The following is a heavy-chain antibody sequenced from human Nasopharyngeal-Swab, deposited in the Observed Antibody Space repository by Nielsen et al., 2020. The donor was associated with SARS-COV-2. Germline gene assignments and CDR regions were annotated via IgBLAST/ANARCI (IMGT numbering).Heavy chain of an antibody. J-gene: IGHJ4*02. CDR3: AKEQYAGSSVDY. D-gene: IGHD1-26*01. V-gene: IGHV3-23*01. CDR1: GFTFDSYA. Sequence: GGSLRLSCAASGFTFDSYAMTWVRQAPGKGLEWVSSVTGSGSTTKYADSVKGRFTISRDNSNKKVYLQMHSLRAEDSAVYYCAKEQYAGSSVDYWGQGTLVTVSS. CDR2: VTGSGSTT.